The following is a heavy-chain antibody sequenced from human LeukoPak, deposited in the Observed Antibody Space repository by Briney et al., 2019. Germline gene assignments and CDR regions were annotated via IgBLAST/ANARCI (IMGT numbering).Heavy chain of an antibody. J-gene: IGHJ4*02. CDR1: GFTFSSYG. Sequence: GGPLRLSCAASGFTFSSYGMHWVRQAPGKGLEWVAVISYDGSNKYYADSVKGRFTISRDNSKNTLYLQMNSLRAEDTAVYYCARDRDYYDSSGLDYWGQGTLVTVSS. V-gene: IGHV3-30*03. CDR2: ISYDGSNK. D-gene: IGHD3-22*01. CDR3: ARDRDYYDSSGLDY.